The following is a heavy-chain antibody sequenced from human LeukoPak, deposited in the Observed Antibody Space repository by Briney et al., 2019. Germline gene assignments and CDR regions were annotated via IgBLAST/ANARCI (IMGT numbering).Heavy chain of an antibody. V-gene: IGHV4-34*01. Sequence: ESSETLSLTCTVSGGSISSYYWSWIRQPPGKGLEWIGEINHSGSTNYNPSLKSRVTISVDTSKNQFSLKLNSVTAADTAVYYCARHRRSGYYYGSGSEYYFDYWGQGTLVTVSS. CDR3: ARHRRSGYYYGSGSEYYFDY. J-gene: IGHJ4*02. CDR2: INHSGST. CDR1: GGSISSYY. D-gene: IGHD3-10*01.